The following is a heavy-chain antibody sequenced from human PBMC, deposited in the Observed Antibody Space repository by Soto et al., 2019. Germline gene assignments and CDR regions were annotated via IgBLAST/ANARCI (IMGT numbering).Heavy chain of an antibody. CDR2: ISGSGGST. Sequence: PGGSLRLSCAASGFTFSSYAMSWVRQAPGKGLEWVSAISGSGGSTYYADSVKGRFTISRDNSKNTLYLQMNSLRAEDTAVYYCAKDSEGVRYFDWSLDYWGQGTLVTVSS. D-gene: IGHD3-9*01. J-gene: IGHJ4*02. CDR3: AKDSEGVRYFDWSLDY. CDR1: GFTFSSYA. V-gene: IGHV3-23*01.